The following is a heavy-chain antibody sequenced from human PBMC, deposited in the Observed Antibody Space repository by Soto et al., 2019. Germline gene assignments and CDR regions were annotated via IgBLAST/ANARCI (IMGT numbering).Heavy chain of an antibody. J-gene: IGHJ6*02. CDR2: ISYDGSNK. CDR3: ARDLSPVDIVATTYYYYGMDV. D-gene: IGHD5-12*01. V-gene: IGHV3-30-3*01. CDR1: GFTFSSYA. Sequence: GGSLRLSCAASGFTFSSYAMHWVRQAPGKGLEWVAVISYDGSNKYYADSVKGRFTISRDNSKNTLYLQMNSLRAEDTAVYYCARDLSPVDIVATTYYYYGMDVWGQGTTVTVSS.